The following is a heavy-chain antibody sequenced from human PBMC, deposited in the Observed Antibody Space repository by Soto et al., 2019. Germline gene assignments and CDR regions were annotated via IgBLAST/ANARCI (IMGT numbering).Heavy chain of an antibody. J-gene: IGHJ4*02. CDR1: GGSFSGYY. V-gene: IGHV4-34*01. CDR2: INHSGST. D-gene: IGHD2-2*02. CDR3: ARSLPAAIPAFDY. Sequence: QVQLQQWGAGLLKPSETLSLTCAVYGGSFSGYYWSWIRQPPGKGLEWIGEINHSGSTNYNPSLKSRVTISVDTSKNQFSLKLSSVTAADTAVYCCARSLPAAIPAFDYWGQGTLVTVSS.